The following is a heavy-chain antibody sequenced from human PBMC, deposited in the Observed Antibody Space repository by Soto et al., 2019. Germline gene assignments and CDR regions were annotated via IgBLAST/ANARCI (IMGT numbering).Heavy chain of an antibody. J-gene: IGHJ3*02. V-gene: IGHV1-8*01. CDR1: GYTFTSYD. CDR2: MNPNSGNT. D-gene: IGHD3-10*01. CDR3: DSTDNGEVNPSDI. Sequence: ASVKVSCKASGYTFTSYDINWVRQATGQGLEWMGWMNPNSGNTGYAQKFQGRVTMTRNTSISTAYMELSSLRSEDTAVYYWDSTDNGEVNPSDIWGQGTMVTVSS.